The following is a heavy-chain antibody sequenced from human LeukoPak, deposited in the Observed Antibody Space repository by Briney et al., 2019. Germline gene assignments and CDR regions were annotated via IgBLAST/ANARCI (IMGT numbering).Heavy chain of an antibody. V-gene: IGHV4-59*01. Sequence: SETLSLTCTVSGGSISSYYWSWIRQPPGKGLEWIGYIYYSGSTNYNPSLKSRVTISVDTSKNQFSLKLSSVTAEDTAVYYCARDPSDIVVVPAANEEMDWFDPWGQGTLVTVSS. J-gene: IGHJ5*02. CDR1: GGSISSYY. CDR3: ARDPSDIVVVPAANEEMDWFDP. D-gene: IGHD2-2*01. CDR2: IYYSGST.